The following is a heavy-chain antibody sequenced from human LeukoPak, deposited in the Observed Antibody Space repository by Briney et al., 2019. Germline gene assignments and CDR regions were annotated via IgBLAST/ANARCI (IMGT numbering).Heavy chain of an antibody. CDR2: ISSSGTTT. CDR3: AKGYDILTGYQSWFDP. D-gene: IGHD3-9*01. CDR1: GFSFSVYE. Sequence: GGSLRLSCAASGFSFSVYEIHWVRQAPGKGLEWIADISSSGTTTYYADSVKGRFTISRDNSKNTLYLQMNSLRAEDTAVYYCAKGYDILTGYQSWFDPWGQGTLVTVSS. V-gene: IGHV3-23*01. J-gene: IGHJ5*02.